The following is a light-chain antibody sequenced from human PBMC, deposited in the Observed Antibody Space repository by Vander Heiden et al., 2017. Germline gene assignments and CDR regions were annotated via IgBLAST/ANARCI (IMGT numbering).Light chain of an antibody. CDR1: SSDVGGYNY. CDR2: DVS. J-gene: IGLJ2*01. Sequence: QSALTQPASVSGSPGQSITLSCTGTSSDVGGYNYVSWYQQHPGKAPKLMIYDVSNRPSGVSNRFSGSKSGNTASLTISGLQAEDEADYYCSSYTSSSTGVVFGGGTKLTVL. V-gene: IGLV2-14*03. CDR3: SSYTSSSTGVV.